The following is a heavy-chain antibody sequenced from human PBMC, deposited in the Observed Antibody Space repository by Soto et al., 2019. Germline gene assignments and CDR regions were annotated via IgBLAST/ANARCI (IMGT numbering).Heavy chain of an antibody. CDR3: AKDRLEVVPAASAIDY. CDR2: ISYDESNK. D-gene: IGHD2-2*01. CDR1: GFTFSSYG. J-gene: IGHJ4*02. V-gene: IGHV3-30*18. Sequence: QVQLVESGGGVVQPGRSLRLSCAASGFTFSSYGMHWVRQAPGKGLEWVAVISYDESNKYYADSVKGRFTISRDNSKNTLYLQMNSLRAEDTAVYYCAKDRLEVVPAASAIDYWGQGTLVTVSS.